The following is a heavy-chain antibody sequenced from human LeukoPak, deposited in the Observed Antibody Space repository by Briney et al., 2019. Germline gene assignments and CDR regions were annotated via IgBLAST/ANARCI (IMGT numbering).Heavy chain of an antibody. V-gene: IGHV1-46*01. J-gene: IGHJ4*02. CDR3: ARPAGYYYDSSGYYYYY. D-gene: IGHD3-22*01. Sequence: ASVKVSCKASGYTFTSYYMHWVRQAPGQGLEWMGIINPSGGSTNYAQKFQGRVTITADESTSTAYMELSSLRSEDTAVYYCARPAGYYYDSSGYYYYYWGQGTLVTVSS. CDR2: INPSGGST. CDR1: GYTFTSYY.